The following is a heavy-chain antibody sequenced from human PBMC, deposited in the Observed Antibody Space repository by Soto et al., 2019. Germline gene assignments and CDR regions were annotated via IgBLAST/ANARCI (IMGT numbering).Heavy chain of an antibody. CDR1: GFTFSSYG. D-gene: IGHD3-16*02. CDR3: ATLLRLGELSSQYYFDY. J-gene: IGHJ4*02. Sequence: GGSLRLSCAASGFTFSSYGMHWVRQAPGKGLEWVAVIWYDGSNKYYADSVKGRFTISRDNSKNTLYLQMNSLRAEDTAVYYCATLLRLGELSSQYYFDYWGQGTLVTVSS. V-gene: IGHV3-33*01. CDR2: IWYDGSNK.